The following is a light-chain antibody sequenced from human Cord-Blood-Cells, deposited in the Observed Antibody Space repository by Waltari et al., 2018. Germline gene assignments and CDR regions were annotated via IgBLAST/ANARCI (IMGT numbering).Light chain of an antibody. J-gene: IGKJ4*01. CDR1: QSVSSSY. V-gene: IGKV3-20*01. Sequence: EIVLTQSPGTLSLSTGERATLSCRASQSVSSSYLAWYQQKPGQAPRLLIYGASSRATGSPDRFSGSGSGTDFTLTISRLEPEEFAVYYCQQYGSSPLSFGGGTKVEIK. CDR3: QQYGSSPLS. CDR2: GAS.